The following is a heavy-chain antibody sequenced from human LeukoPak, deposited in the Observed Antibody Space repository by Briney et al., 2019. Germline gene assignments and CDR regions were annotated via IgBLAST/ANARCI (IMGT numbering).Heavy chain of an antibody. J-gene: IGHJ6*02. CDR1: GGFISSYY. CDR2: IYYSGST. V-gene: IGHV4-59*01. Sequence: SETLSLTCTVSGGFISSYYWSWIRQPPGKGLEWIGYIYYSGSTNYNPSLKSRVTISVDTSKNQFSLKLSSVNAADTAVYYCARWNYFYGMDVWGQGTTVTVSS. CDR3: ARWNYFYGMDV.